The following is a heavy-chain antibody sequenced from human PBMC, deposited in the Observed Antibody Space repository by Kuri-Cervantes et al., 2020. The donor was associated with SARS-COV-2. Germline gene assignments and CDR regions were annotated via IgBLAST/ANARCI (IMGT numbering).Heavy chain of an antibody. CDR3: ARDSSDSSGYLDY. Sequence: GGSLRLSCAASGFTFSSYAMHWVRQAPGKGLEWVAVISYDGSNKYYADSVKGRFTISRDNSKNTLYLQMNSLRAEDTAVYYCARDSSDSSGYLDYWGQGTLVTGYS. J-gene: IGHJ4*02. D-gene: IGHD3-22*01. CDR1: GFTFSSYA. CDR2: ISYDGSNK. V-gene: IGHV3-30-3*01.